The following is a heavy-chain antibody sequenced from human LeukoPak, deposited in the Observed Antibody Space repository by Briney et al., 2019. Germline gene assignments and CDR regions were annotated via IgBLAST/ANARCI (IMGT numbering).Heavy chain of an antibody. D-gene: IGHD3-10*01. V-gene: IGHV4-39*01. CDR3: ARLRRGFGELLFFPYFDY. CDR2: IYYSGST. J-gene: IGHJ4*02. Sequence: SETLSLTCTVSGGSISSRSYYWGWIRQPPGKGLEWIGSIYYSGSTYYNPSLKSRVTISVGTSKNQFSLKLSSVTVADTAVYYCARLRRGFGELLFFPYFDYWGQGTLVTVSS. CDR1: GGSISSRSYY.